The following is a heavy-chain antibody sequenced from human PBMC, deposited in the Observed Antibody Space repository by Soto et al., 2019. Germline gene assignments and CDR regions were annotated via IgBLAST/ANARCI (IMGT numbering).Heavy chain of an antibody. CDR1: GGSISSSSYY. D-gene: IGHD6-19*01. CDR3: AHHSSGSGHWFDP. CDR2: IYYSGST. Sequence: QLQLQESGPGLVKPSETLSLTCPVSGGSISSSSYYWGWIRQPPGKGLEWIGSIYYSGSTYYNPSLKSRVTISVDTSKNQFSLKLSSVTAADTAVYYCAHHSSGSGHWFDPWGQGTLVTVSS. V-gene: IGHV4-39*01. J-gene: IGHJ5*02.